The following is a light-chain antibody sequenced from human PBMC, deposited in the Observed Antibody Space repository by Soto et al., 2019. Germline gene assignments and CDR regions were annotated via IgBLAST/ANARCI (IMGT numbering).Light chain of an antibody. J-gene: IGKJ4*01. Sequence: DIQMTQSPSSLSASVGDRVTITCRASQSISSYLNWYQHKPGKAPKLLIYAASSLQSGVPSRFSGSGSGTDFTLTISSLQAEDFATYYCQQLSTYPSTFGGGTKVDIK. CDR3: QQLSTYPST. V-gene: IGKV1-39*01. CDR2: AAS. CDR1: QSISSY.